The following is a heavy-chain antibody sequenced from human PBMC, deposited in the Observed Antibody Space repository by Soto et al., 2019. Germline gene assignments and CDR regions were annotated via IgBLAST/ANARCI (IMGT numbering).Heavy chain of an antibody. J-gene: IGHJ5*02. CDR1: GFTYSGDC. Sequence: GGSLRHSCAASGFTYSGDCMSWIRQAPGKGLEWVANMKQDGSEKYYVDSVKGRFTISRDNAKNSLYLQMNSLRAEDTAVYYCARDHVAVAGIDNWFDPWGQGTLVTVSS. CDR2: MKQDGSEK. V-gene: IGHV3-7*01. CDR3: ARDHVAVAGIDNWFDP. D-gene: IGHD6-19*01.